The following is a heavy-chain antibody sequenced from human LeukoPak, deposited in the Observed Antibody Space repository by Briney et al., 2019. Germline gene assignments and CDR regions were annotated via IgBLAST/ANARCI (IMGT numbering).Heavy chain of an antibody. CDR1: GFTFSSYG. CDR2: IRSKAYGGTT. CDR3: TRVGRSWYRWFDP. Sequence: RAGGSLRLSCATSGFTFSSYGMSWFRKAPGKGLEWVGFIRSKAYGGTTEYAASVKGRFTISRDDSKSIAYLQMNSLKTEDTAVYYCTRVGRSWYRWFDPWGQGTLVTVSS. J-gene: IGHJ5*02. V-gene: IGHV3-49*03. D-gene: IGHD6-13*01.